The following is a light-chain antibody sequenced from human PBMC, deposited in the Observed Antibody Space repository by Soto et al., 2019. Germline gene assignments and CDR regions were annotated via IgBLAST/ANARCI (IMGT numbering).Light chain of an antibody. V-gene: IGKV1-39*01. CDR1: QSISSY. Sequence: DIQMTQSPSSLSASVGDRVTITCRASQSISSYLNWYRQKPGKAPKLLIYAASSLQSGAPSRFSGSGSGTDFTLTISSLQPEDFATYYCQQSYSTPPAFGQGTKVEIK. CDR2: AAS. CDR3: QQSYSTPPA. J-gene: IGKJ1*01.